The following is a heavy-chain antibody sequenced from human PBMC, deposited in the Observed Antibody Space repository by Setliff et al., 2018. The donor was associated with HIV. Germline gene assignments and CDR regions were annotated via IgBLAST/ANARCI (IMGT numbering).Heavy chain of an antibody. CDR3: AKKTAAYTSGSWLHY. Sequence: GGSLRLSCAASGFTFSSYSMNWVRQAPGKGLEWVSYISSSSSTTYYADSVKGRFVISREKSKSTLYLQMNSLRAEDTAVYYCAKKTAAYTSGSWLHYWGQGTLVTVSS. V-gene: IGHV3-48*01. D-gene: IGHD3-10*01. CDR2: ISSSSSTT. CDR1: GFTFSSYS. J-gene: IGHJ4*02.